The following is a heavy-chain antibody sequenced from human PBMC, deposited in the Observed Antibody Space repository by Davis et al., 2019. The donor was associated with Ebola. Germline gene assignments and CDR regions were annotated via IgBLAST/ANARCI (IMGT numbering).Heavy chain of an antibody. D-gene: IGHD3-3*01. CDR2: FNPNSGDT. V-gene: IGHV1-2*02. CDR3: ARGSNFWSGYFMAYFDY. Sequence: ASVKVSCKASGYTFTAHYLHWVRQAPGQGLEWMGWFNPNSGDTKYAQKFQGIISMTRDTTTNTAYMELTRPTFDDTAVYFCARGSNFWSGYFMAYFDYWGQGTLVTVSS. J-gene: IGHJ4*02. CDR1: GYTFTAHY.